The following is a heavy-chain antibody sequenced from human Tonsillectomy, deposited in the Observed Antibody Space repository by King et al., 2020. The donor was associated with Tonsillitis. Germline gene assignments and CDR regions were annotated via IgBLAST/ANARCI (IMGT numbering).Heavy chain of an antibody. D-gene: IGHD6-13*01. V-gene: IGHV3-21*01. Sequence: VQLVESGGGLVKPGGSLRLSCVASGFTFSSYSMNWVRQAPGKGPEWVSSITSSSYHIYYADSVKGRFTISRDNAKNSLYLQMSSLGAEDTAVYYCASQRSEYSSSPYFCDYWGQGTLVTVSP. CDR2: ITSSSYHI. CDR3: ASQRSEYSSSPYFCDY. CDR1: GFTFSSYS. J-gene: IGHJ4*02.